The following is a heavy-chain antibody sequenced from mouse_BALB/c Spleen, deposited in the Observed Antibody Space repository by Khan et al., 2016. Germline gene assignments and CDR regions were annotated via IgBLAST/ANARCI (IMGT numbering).Heavy chain of an antibody. J-gene: IGHJ2*01. CDR3: ARGGILYFDY. CDR1: GFSLTSYS. V-gene: IGHV2-2*02. CDR2: IWSGGST. Sequence: QVQLKESGPGLVQPSQSLSITCTVSGFSLTSYSIHWVRQSPGKGLEWLGVIWSGGSTDYNAAFISRLSISKDNSKRQVFFKMNSLQANETAMYYCARGGILYFDYWSQGTTLTVSS.